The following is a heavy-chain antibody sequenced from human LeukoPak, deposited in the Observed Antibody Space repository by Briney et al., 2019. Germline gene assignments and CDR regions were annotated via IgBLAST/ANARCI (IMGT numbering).Heavy chain of an antibody. CDR3: ARDPGIANGMGD. Sequence: GGSLRLSCAASGFTVSSDYMSWVRQAPGKGLEWVSVIYGGDDSHYADSVKGRFITSRDNSKNTLYLQLHSLRVEDTAVYYCARDPGIANGMGDWGQGTTVTVSS. V-gene: IGHV3-66*01. J-gene: IGHJ6*02. CDR1: GFTVSSDY. CDR2: IYGGDDS. D-gene: IGHD1-26*01.